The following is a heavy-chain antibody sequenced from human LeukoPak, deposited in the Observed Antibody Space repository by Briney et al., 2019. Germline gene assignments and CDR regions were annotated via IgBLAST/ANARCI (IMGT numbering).Heavy chain of an antibody. Sequence: PSETLSLTCTVSGGSISSYYWSWIRQPAGKGLEWIGRIYTSGSTNYNPSLKSRVTISVDTSKKHFSLKLSSVTAADTAVYYCARDGIYGSGSYSYYYGMDVWGQGTTVTVSS. CDR2: IYTSGST. V-gene: IGHV4-4*07. J-gene: IGHJ6*02. CDR1: GGSISSYY. CDR3: ARDGIYGSGSYSYYYGMDV. D-gene: IGHD3-10*01.